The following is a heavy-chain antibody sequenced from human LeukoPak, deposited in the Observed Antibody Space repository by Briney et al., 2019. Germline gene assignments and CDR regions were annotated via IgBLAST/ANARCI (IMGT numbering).Heavy chain of an antibody. CDR3: ARGPGRGYCSSTSCYTGGWFDP. CDR2: IIPIFGTA. J-gene: IGHJ5*02. V-gene: IGHV1-69*05. D-gene: IGHD2-2*02. Sequence: SVKVSCKASGGTFSSYAISWVRQAPGQGLEWMGGIIPIFGTANYAQKFQGRVTMTRDTSTSTVYMELSSLRSEDTAVYYCARGPGRGYCSSTSCYTGGWFDPWGQGTLVTVSS. CDR1: GGTFSSYA.